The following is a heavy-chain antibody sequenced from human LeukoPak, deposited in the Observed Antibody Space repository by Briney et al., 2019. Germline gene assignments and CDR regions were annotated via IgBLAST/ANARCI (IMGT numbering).Heavy chain of an antibody. CDR1: GFTFSNYW. J-gene: IGHJ4*02. Sequence: GGSQRLSCAASGFTFSNYWMHWVRQAPGKGLVWVSRISPDGSSTSYGDSVKGRFTISRDNAKNTVYLQMNSLRAEDTAVYYCIRSRSGSYGYFDYWGQGTLVTVSS. V-gene: IGHV3-74*01. CDR3: IRSRSGSYGYFDY. CDR2: ISPDGSST. D-gene: IGHD3-10*01.